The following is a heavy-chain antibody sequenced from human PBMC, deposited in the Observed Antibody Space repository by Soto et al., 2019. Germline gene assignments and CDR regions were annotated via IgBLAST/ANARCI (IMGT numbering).Heavy chain of an antibody. CDR3: ARGDRGAFDL. D-gene: IGHD1-26*01. CDR1: GFTFSYYW. J-gene: IGHJ3*01. V-gene: IGHV3-74*01. CDR2: IHSDGSSI. Sequence: EVQLVESGGGLVRPGGSLRLSCAASGFTFSYYWMHWVRQAPGKGLVWVSRIHSDGSSITYADFVKGRFIISRDNARNTVDLQMNSVRVEDTAVYYCARGDRGAFDLWGQGTVVTVSS.